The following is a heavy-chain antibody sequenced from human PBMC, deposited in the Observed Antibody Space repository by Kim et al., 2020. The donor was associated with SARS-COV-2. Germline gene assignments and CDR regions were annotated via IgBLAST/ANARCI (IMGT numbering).Heavy chain of an antibody. Sequence: GGSLRLSCSASGFTFSKYDMTWVRQAPGKGLEWVSTISASAGATFYADSGKGWFNISRDNSENTLYLQMSGLRADDTAVYYCAKDVSLHWFDSWGQGTLVTVSS. D-gene: IGHD3-3*02. CDR3: AKDVSLHWFDS. V-gene: IGHV3-23*01. CDR1: GFTFSKYD. CDR2: ISASAGAT. J-gene: IGHJ5*01.